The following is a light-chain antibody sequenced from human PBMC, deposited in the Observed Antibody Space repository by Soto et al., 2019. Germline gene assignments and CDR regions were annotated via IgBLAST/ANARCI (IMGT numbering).Light chain of an antibody. J-gene: IGKJ2*01. V-gene: IGKV3D-15*03. CDR1: QNVNSN. Sequence: EIVMTQSPATLSMSPGERATLSCRATQNVNSNLAWYQHRPGQAPRLLIYDASIRPTGIPARFSGSGSGTEFSLTSDFLQSEDFAVYYCQQYNDWPPEYTFGQGTKLEIK. CDR3: QQYNDWPPEYT. CDR2: DAS.